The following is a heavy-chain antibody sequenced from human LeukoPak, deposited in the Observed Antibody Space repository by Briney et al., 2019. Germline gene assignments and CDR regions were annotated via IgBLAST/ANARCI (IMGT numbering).Heavy chain of an antibody. CDR3: ARSRSLITMVRGLILGY. J-gene: IGHJ4*02. Sequence: GRSLRLSCAASGFTFDDYAMHWVRQAPGKGLEWVSGISWNSGSIGYADSVKGRFTISRDNAKNSLFLQMNSLRAEDTAVYFCARSRSLITMVRGLILGYWGQGTLVTVSS. V-gene: IGHV3-9*01. D-gene: IGHD3-10*01. CDR1: GFTFDDYA. CDR2: ISWNSGSI.